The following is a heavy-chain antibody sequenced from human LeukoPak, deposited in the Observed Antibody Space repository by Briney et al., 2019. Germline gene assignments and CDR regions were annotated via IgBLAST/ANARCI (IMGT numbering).Heavy chain of an antibody. J-gene: IGHJ4*02. D-gene: IGHD6-19*01. CDR2: IISSSSYI. Sequence: GGSLRLSCAASGFTFSSYSMNWVRQAPGKGLEWVSSIISSSSYIYYADSVKGRFTISRDNAKNSLYLQMNSLRAEDTAVYYCVKGGWTYYFDYWGQGTLVTVSS. CDR3: VKGGWTYYFDY. V-gene: IGHV3-21*01. CDR1: GFTFSSYS.